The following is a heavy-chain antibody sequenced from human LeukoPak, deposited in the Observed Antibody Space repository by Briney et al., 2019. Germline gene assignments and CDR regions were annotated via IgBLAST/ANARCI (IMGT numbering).Heavy chain of an antibody. CDR2: IYISGST. CDR3: ARPRIVGARDAFDI. CDR1: GASINSHY. J-gene: IGHJ3*02. D-gene: IGHD1-26*01. Sequence: PSETLSLTCTVSGASINSHYWSWIRQPAGKGLEWIGRIYISGSTNYNPSLKSRVTISVDTSKNQFSQKLSSVTAADTAVYYCARPRIVGARDAFDIWGQGTMVTVSS. V-gene: IGHV4-4*07.